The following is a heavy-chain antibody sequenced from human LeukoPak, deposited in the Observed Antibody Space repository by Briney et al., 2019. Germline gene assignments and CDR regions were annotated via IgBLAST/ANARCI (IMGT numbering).Heavy chain of an antibody. V-gene: IGHV3-30-3*01. CDR1: GFTFSSYA. D-gene: IGHD3-10*01. CDR2: ISYDGSNK. Sequence: GGSLRLSCAASGFTFSSYAMHWVRQAPGKGLEWVAVISYDGSNKYYADSVKGRFTISRDNSKNTLYLQMNSLRAEDTAVYYCARTANPGRIIMVRGNKGYFDYWGQGTLVTVSS. J-gene: IGHJ4*02. CDR3: ARTANPGRIIMVRGNKGYFDY.